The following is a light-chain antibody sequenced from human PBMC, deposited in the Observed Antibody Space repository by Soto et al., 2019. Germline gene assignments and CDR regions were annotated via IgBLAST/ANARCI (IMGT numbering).Light chain of an antibody. CDR2: DVS. Sequence: QSALTQPRSVSGSPGQSVTISCTGTSSDVGDYNYVSWYQHHPGKAPKLMIYDVSQRPSGVPDRFSGSKSGNTASLTISGLQAEDEGDYYCCSYAGSYTWVFGGGTQLTVL. J-gene: IGLJ3*02. V-gene: IGLV2-11*01. CDR1: SSDVGDYNY. CDR3: CSYAGSYTWV.